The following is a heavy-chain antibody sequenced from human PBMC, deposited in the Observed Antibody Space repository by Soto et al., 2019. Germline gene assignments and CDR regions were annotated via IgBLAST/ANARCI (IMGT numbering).Heavy chain of an antibody. CDR1: AFSFSSHG. CDR3: ARDYHYDSSGRVDY. Sequence: QVQLVESGGGVVRPGTSLRLSCGASAFSFSSHGMHWVRQAPGKGLEWVAVIWFDGKNKYYADSVKGRFTISRDNSKNTLYLQMNSLRAEDTAVYYCARDYHYDSSGRVDYWGQGSLVTVSS. CDR2: IWFDGKNK. J-gene: IGHJ4*02. D-gene: IGHD3-22*01. V-gene: IGHV3-33*01.